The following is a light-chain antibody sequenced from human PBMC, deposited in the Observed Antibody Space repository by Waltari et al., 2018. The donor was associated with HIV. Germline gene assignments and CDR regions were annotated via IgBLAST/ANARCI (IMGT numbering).Light chain of an antibody. CDR1: SSDVGGYNY. J-gene: IGLJ1*01. V-gene: IGLV2-8*01. CDR2: EVS. Sequence: QSALTQPPSASGSPGQSVPISCTGPSSDVGGYNYVSWYQQHPGKAPKLMIYEVSQRPSGVPDRFSGSKSGNTASLTVSGLQAEDEADYYCSSYAGSNNFVFGTGTKVTVL. CDR3: SSYAGSNNFV.